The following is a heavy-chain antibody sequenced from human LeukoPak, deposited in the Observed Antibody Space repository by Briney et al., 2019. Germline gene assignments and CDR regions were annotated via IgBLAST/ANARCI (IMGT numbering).Heavy chain of an antibody. J-gene: IGHJ4*02. D-gene: IGHD3-9*01. V-gene: IGHV3-23*01. CDR2: ISGSGGST. CDR1: GFTFSSYA. CDR3: AKVPYDILTGYYPWGFDY. Sequence: PGGSLRLSCAASGFTFSSYAMSWVRQAPGKGLEWVSAISGSGGSTYYADSVKGRFTISRDNSKNTLYLQMNSLRVEDTAVYYCAKVPYDILTGYYPWGFDYWGQGTLVTVSS.